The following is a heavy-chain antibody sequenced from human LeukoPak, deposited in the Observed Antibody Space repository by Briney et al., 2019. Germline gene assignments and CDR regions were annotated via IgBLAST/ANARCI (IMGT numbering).Heavy chain of an antibody. CDR3: ARGTSGGYFDY. V-gene: IGHV3-74*01. Sequence: GGSLRLSCAASGFTFSSFWIHWVRHVPGKGLVWVSRINSDGFSTSYADPVKGRFTISRDNAKNTLYLQMNSLRAEDTAVYYRARGTSGGYFDYWGQGTLVTVSS. J-gene: IGHJ4*02. D-gene: IGHD1-26*01. CDR2: INSDGFST. CDR1: GFTFSSFW.